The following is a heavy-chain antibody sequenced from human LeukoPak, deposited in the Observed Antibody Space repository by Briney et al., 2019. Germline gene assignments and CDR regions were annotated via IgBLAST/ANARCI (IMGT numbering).Heavy chain of an antibody. D-gene: IGHD3-3*01. V-gene: IGHV3-23*01. Sequence: PGGSLRLSCAASGFTFSSYAMSWVRQAPGKGLEWVSAISGSGGSTYYADSVKGRFTISRDNSKNTLYLQMNSLRAEDTAVYCCANSYDFWSGYYRGPFDYWGQGTLVTVSS. CDR1: GFTFSSYA. CDR3: ANSYDFWSGYYRGPFDY. J-gene: IGHJ4*02. CDR2: ISGSGGST.